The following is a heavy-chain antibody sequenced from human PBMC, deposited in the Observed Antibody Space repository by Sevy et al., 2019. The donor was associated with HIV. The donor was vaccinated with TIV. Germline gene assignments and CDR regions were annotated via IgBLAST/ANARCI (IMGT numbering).Heavy chain of an antibody. CDR3: ARDVALPAFDI. CDR1: GFTFSSYS. J-gene: IGHJ3*02. Sequence: GGSLRLSCAASGFTFSSYSMNWVRQAPGKGLEWVSSISSSSSYIYYADSVKGRFTISRDNAKNSLYLQMNSLRAEDTAVYYCARDVALPAFDIWGQGTMVSVSS. V-gene: IGHV3-21*01. CDR2: ISSSSSYI.